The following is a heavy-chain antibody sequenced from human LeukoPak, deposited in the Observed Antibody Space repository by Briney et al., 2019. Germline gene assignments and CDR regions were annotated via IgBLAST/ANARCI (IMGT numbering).Heavy chain of an antibody. CDR2: INPDSGGT. CDR3: ARGDYYDSRGFRW. J-gene: IGHJ4*02. V-gene: IGHV1-2*02. D-gene: IGHD3-22*01. Sequence: GASVKVSCKASGYIFTAFYMHWVRQAPGQGLEWMGWINPDSGGTNYAQKFQGRVTMTRNTSISTAWMELSRLRSDDTAVYYCARGDYYDSRGFRWWGQGTLVTVSS. CDR1: GYIFTAFY.